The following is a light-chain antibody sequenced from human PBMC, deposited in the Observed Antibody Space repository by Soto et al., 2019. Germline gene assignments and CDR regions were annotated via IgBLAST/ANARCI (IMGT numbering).Light chain of an antibody. Sequence: DIQMTQSPSSLSASVGDRVTITCRASQSISNYLNWYQQRPGKAPNLLIYAASSMISGVPSRFSGSGSGTDFTLTISSLQPEDFATYYCQQSYSTPITFGQGTRLAIK. CDR3: QQSYSTPIT. CDR2: AAS. J-gene: IGKJ5*01. CDR1: QSISNY. V-gene: IGKV1-39*01.